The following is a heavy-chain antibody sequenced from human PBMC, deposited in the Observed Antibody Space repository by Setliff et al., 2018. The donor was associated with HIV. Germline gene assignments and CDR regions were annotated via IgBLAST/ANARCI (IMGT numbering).Heavy chain of an antibody. Sequence: TLSLTCTVSGGSISSHYWSWIRQPPGKGLEWIGSIYHSGSTYYNPSLKSRVTISVDTSKNQFSLKLSSVTAADTALYFCAREAYFFASGTYYFDSWGQGTLVTVSS. V-gene: IGHV4-59*11. D-gene: IGHD3-10*01. J-gene: IGHJ4*02. CDR2: IYHSGST. CDR3: AREAYFFASGTYYFDS. CDR1: GGSISSHY.